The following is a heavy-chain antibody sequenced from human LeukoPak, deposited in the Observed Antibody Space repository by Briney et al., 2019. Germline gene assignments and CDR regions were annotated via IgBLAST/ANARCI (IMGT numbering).Heavy chain of an antibody. J-gene: IGHJ4*02. CDR1: GGCISSSTYY. V-gene: IGHV4-39*01. CDR2: IYYSGST. Sequence: SETLSLTCTVSGGCISSSTYYCGWIRQPPGKGLEWIGSIYYSGSTYYNPSLKSPVTISVDRSKSQFSLKLSSVTAADTAVYYCARQEYRISYFDYWGQGTLVTVSS. CDR3: ARQEYRISYFDY. D-gene: IGHD6-6*01.